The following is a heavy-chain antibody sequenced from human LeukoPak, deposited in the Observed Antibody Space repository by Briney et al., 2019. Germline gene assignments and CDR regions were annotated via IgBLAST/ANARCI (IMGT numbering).Heavy chain of an antibody. D-gene: IGHD3-10*01. CDR3: ARGMVRGVPLDY. Sequence: PGGSLRLSCAASGFTFSTYSMNWVRQAPGKGLEWVSYISSSGSTIYYADSVKGRFTISRDNAKNSLYLQMNSLRAEDTAVYYCARGMVRGVPLDYWGQGTLVTVSS. CDR2: ISSSGSTI. CDR1: GFTFSTYS. J-gene: IGHJ4*02. V-gene: IGHV3-48*04.